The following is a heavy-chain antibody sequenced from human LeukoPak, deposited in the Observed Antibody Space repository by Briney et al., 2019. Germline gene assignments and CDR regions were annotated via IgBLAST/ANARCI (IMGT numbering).Heavy chain of an antibody. CDR3: ARSVWQSVANDY. Sequence: PSETLSLTCTVSGGSISSYYWSWIRQPPGKGLEWIGYIYYSGSTNYNPSLKSRVTISVDTSKNQFSLKLSSVTAADTAVYYCARSVWQSVANDYWGQGTLVTVSS. V-gene: IGHV4-59*08. CDR2: IYYSGST. J-gene: IGHJ4*02. CDR1: GGSISSYY. D-gene: IGHD5/OR15-5a*01.